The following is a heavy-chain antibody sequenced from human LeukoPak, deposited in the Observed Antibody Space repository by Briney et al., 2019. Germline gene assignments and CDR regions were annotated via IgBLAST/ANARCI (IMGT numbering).Heavy chain of an antibody. CDR2: IYSGGST. J-gene: IGHJ6*02. CDR1: GITLSNYG. Sequence: GGSLRLSCVVSGITLSNYGMSWVRQAPGKGLEWVSVIYSGGSTYYADSVKGRFTISRDNSKNTLYLQMNSLRAEDTAVYYCARDLVHYYDSSGYYYYYYGMDVWGQGTTVTVSS. V-gene: IGHV3-66*01. CDR3: ARDLVHYYDSSGYYYYYYGMDV. D-gene: IGHD3-22*01.